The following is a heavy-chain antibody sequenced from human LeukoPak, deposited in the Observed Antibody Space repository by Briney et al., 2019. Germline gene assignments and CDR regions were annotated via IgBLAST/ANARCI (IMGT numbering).Heavy chain of an antibody. Sequence: GGSLRLSCVASGFTFSSYSMNWVRQAPGKGLEWVSSISSSSSYIYYADSVKGRFTISRDNAKNSLYLQMNSLRAEDTAVYYCARGTGYYDSSGYYSSLHAFDIWGQGTMVTVSS. CDR3: ARGTGYYDSSGYYSSLHAFDI. D-gene: IGHD3-22*01. CDR1: GFTFSSYS. J-gene: IGHJ3*02. V-gene: IGHV3-21*01. CDR2: ISSSSSYI.